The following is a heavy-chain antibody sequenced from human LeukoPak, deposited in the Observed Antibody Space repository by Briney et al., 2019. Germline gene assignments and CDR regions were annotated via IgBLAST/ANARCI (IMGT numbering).Heavy chain of an antibody. V-gene: IGHV3-33*01. J-gene: IGHJ4*02. CDR2: IWYDGSNK. CDR3: ARVYTSWSFDY. CDR1: TFTFSSHS. Sequence: GGSLRLSSAASTFTFSSHSMNWDRQAPGKGLEWVAVIWYDGSNKYYADSVKGRFTIYRDNSKNTLYLQMDSLRAEDTAVYYCARVYTSWSFDYWGQGTLVTVSS. D-gene: IGHD2-2*02.